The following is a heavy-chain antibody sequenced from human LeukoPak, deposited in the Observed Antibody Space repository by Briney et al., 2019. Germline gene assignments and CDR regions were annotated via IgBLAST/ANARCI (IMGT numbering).Heavy chain of an antibody. Sequence: ASVKVSCKASGYTFTGYYMHWVRQAPGQGLEWTGWINPNSGGTNYAQKFQGRVTMTRDTSISTAYMELSRLRSDDTAVYYCATEWGVGATTSFDYWGQGTLVTVSS. CDR2: INPNSGGT. J-gene: IGHJ4*02. CDR1: GYTFTGYY. D-gene: IGHD1-26*01. CDR3: ATEWGVGATTSFDY. V-gene: IGHV1-2*02.